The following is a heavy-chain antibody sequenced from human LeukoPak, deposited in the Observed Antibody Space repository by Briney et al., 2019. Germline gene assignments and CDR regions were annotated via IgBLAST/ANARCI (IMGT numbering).Heavy chain of an antibody. V-gene: IGHV3-74*01. CDR1: GFTFSNYW. J-gene: IGHJ4*02. D-gene: IGHD6-19*01. Sequence: PGGSLRLSCVASGFTFSNYWMHWVRQPPGKGLVWVSRIYVDGRTTNYADSVKGRFTISRDNAKNTLYLQMNSLRAEDTAAYYCASGGRYSSGWYGYYFDYWGQGTLVTVSS. CDR3: ASGGRYSSGWYGYYFDY. CDR2: IYVDGRTT.